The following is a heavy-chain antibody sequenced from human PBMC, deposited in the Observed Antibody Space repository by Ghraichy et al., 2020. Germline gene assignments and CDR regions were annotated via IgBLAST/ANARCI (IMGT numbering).Heavy chain of an antibody. J-gene: IGHJ4*02. V-gene: IGHV3-23*01. Sequence: ETLSLTCAASGLTFSNYVMSWVRQAPGKGLEWVSDISSSGRSTYYADSVKGRFTISRDNSKNTLYLQMNSLRADDTAVYYCAKLGVSGSGDWGQGTLITVSS. D-gene: IGHD3-10*01. CDR1: GLTFSNYV. CDR3: AKLGVSGSGD. CDR2: ISSSGRST.